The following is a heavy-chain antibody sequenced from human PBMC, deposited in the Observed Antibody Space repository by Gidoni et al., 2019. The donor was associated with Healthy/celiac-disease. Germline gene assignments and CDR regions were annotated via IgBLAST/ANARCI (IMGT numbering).Heavy chain of an antibody. D-gene: IGHD3-16*02. V-gene: IGHV4-59*08. CDR1: RGASSRYY. J-gene: IGHJ4*02. Sequence: QVQRQESGPGLEKPSETLSLTCTVTRGASSRYYWRWIRQPPGKGREWFGSNYYSGSITYTPSLKSRVTISEDTTKNQFSLKLSSLTAAATAVYYCARIVDPFVVAVDYWGQGTLVTVSS. CDR2: NYYSGSI. CDR3: ARIVDPFVVAVDY.